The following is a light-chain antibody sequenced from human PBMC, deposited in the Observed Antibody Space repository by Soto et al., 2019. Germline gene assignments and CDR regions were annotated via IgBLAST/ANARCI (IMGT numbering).Light chain of an antibody. V-gene: IGLV2-14*01. Sequence: QSALTQPASVSASPGQSITISCTGTSSDIGTYNFVSWYQQHPGKAPKLMIFEVSNRPSWVSNRFSGSKSGNTASLTVSALQAEDEADYYCSSYTSSNTWVFGGGTEVTVL. CDR2: EVS. CDR1: SSDIGTYNF. J-gene: IGLJ3*02. CDR3: SSYTSSNTWV.